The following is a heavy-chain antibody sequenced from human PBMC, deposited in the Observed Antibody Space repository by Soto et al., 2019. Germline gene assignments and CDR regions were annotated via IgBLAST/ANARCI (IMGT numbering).Heavy chain of an antibody. CDR3: ARDQGTARLNYYYYYGMDV. D-gene: IGHD1-1*01. Sequence: GGSLRLSCAASGFTFSDYYMSWIRQAPGKGLEWVSYISSSGSTIYYADSVKGRFTISRDNAKNSLYLQMDSLRAEDTAVYYCARDQGTARLNYYYYYGMDVWGQGTTVTVSS. J-gene: IGHJ6*02. V-gene: IGHV3-11*01. CDR1: GFTFSDYY. CDR2: ISSSGSTI.